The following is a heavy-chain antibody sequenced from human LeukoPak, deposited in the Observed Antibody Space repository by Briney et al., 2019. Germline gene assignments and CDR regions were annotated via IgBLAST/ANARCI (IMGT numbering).Heavy chain of an antibody. V-gene: IGHV3-21*01. CDR2: ISSSSSYI. D-gene: IGHD3-3*01. CDR1: GFTFSSYS. Sequence: PGGSLRLSCAASGFTFSSYSMNWVRQAPGKGLEWVSSISSSSSYIYYADSVKGRFTISRDNAKNSLYLQMNSLRAEDTAVYYCASSMYYDFWSGPPDYWGQGTLVTVSS. J-gene: IGHJ4*02. CDR3: ASSMYYDFWSGPPDY.